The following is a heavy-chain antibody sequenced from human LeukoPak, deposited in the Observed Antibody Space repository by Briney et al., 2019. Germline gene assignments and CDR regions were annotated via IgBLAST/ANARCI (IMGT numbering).Heavy chain of an antibody. CDR1: GFTFSSYG. Sequence: PGGSLRLSCAASGFTFSSYGMHWVRQAPGKGLEWVAVISYDGSNKYYADSVKGRFTISRDNSKNTLYLQMNSLRAEDTAVYYCARDMTTETTGDYWGQGTLVTVSS. CDR2: ISYDGSNK. V-gene: IGHV3-30*03. J-gene: IGHJ4*02. CDR3: ARDMTTETTGDY. D-gene: IGHD4-17*01.